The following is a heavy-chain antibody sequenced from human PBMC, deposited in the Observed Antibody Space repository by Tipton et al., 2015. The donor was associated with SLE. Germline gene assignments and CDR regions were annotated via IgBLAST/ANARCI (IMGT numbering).Heavy chain of an antibody. CDR2: IIPIFNTT. V-gene: IGHV1-69*01. D-gene: IGHD4-17*01. Sequence: QLVQSGAEMKRPGSSVKVSCKASRGSFSNYAVSWVRQAPGQGLEWMGGIIPIFNTTDYAQKFQGRVTITTDESTSTAYMDLSSLRSEDTAVYYCAETDPVTAWFDPWGQGTLVTVSS. CDR3: AETDPVTAWFDP. J-gene: IGHJ5*02. CDR1: RGSFSNYA.